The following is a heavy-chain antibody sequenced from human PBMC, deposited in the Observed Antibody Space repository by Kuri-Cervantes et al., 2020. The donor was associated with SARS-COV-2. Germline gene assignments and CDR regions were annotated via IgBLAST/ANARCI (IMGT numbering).Heavy chain of an antibody. Sequence: GGSLRLSCAASGFTFSSYDMHWVRQATGKGLEWVSAIGTAGDTYYPGSVKGRFTISRENAKNSLYLQMNSLRAEDTAVYYCARDSTGWAGGTTHGYYYYYYGMVVWGQGNTVNVSS. CDR2: IGTAGDT. J-gene: IGHJ6*02. CDR1: GFTFSSYD. CDR3: ARDSTGWAGGTTHGYYYYYYGMVV. V-gene: IGHV3-13*01. D-gene: IGHD1-1*01.